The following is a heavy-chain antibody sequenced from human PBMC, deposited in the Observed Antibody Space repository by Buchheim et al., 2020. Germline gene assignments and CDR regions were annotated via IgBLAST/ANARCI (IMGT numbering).Heavy chain of an antibody. J-gene: IGHJ5*02. CDR3: ARDIRLYYYDSSGYNWFDP. CDR1: GGSISSSNW. V-gene: IGHV4-4*02. CDR2: IYHSGST. D-gene: IGHD3-22*01. Sequence: QVQLQESGPGLVKPSGTLSLTCAVSGGSISSSNWWSWVRQPPGKGLEWIGEIYHSGSTNYNPSLKSRVTISFDKPKNPFSLKLSSVTAADTAVYYYARDIRLYYYDSSGYNWFDPWGQGTL.